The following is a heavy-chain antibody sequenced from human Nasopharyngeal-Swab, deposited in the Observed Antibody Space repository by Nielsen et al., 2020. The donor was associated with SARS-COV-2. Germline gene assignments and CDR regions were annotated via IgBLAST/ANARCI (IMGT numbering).Heavy chain of an antibody. CDR3: ARVVFGVEVDY. J-gene: IGHJ4*02. Sequence: ASVKVSCKASGYTFTGYYMHWVRQAPGQGLEWMGWISAYNGNTNYAQKLQGRVTMTTDTSTSTAYMELRSLRSDDTAVYYCARVVFGVEVDYWGQGTLVTVSS. CDR2: ISAYNGNT. V-gene: IGHV1-18*04. CDR1: GYTFTGYY. D-gene: IGHD3-3*01.